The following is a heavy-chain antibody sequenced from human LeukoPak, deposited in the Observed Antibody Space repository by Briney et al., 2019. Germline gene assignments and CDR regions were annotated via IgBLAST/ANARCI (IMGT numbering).Heavy chain of an antibody. D-gene: IGHD6-19*01. CDR1: GFTFSSYG. Sequence: GGSLRLSCAASGFTFSSYGMHWVRQTPGKGLEWVALISFDGSIEYYADSVKGRFTISRDNSKNTLLLQMNSLRPEDTAVYYCAKDSDIAVAGSDDALDVWGQGTMVTVSS. J-gene: IGHJ3*01. CDR3: AKDSDIAVAGSDDALDV. CDR2: ISFDGSIE. V-gene: IGHV3-30*18.